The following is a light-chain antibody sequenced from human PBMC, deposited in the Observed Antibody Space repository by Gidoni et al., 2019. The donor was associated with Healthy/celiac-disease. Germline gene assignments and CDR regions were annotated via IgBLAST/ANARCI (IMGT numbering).Light chain of an antibody. CDR3: QQYYSNPT. Sequence: AIRMTQSPSSFSASTGDRVTITCRASQGISSYLAWYQQKPGKAPKLLIYAASTLQSGVPSRFSGSGSGTDFTLTISCLQSEDFATYYCQQYYSNPTFGPXTKVDIK. CDR1: QGISSY. CDR2: AAS. J-gene: IGKJ3*01. V-gene: IGKV1-8*01.